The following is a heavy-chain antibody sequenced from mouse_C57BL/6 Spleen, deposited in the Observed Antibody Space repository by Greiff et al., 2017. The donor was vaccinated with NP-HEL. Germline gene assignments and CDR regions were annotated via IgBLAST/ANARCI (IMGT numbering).Heavy chain of an antibody. Sequence: EVKLMESGGDLVKPGGSLKLSCAASGFTFSSYGMSWVRQTPDKRLEWVANISSGGSYTYYTDSVKGRFTITRDTAKNTLYLQMSSLKSEDTAMYYCARHRDGYDGYAMDYWGQGTSVTVSS. D-gene: IGHD2-2*01. CDR3: ARHRDGYDGYAMDY. CDR2: ISSGGSYT. J-gene: IGHJ4*01. CDR1: GFTFSSYG. V-gene: IGHV5-6*01.